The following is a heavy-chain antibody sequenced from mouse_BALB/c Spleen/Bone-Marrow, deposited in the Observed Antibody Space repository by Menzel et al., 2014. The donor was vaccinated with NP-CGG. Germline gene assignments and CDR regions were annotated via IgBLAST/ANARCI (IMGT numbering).Heavy chain of an antibody. Sequence: EVKVEESGGGLVQPGGSLKLSCATSGFTFXDYYMYWVRQTPGKRLEWVAYISNGGGSTYYPDTVKGRFTISRDNAKNTLYLQMSRLKSEDTAMYYCARHLYGNYGAMDYWGQGTSVTVSS. D-gene: IGHD2-1*01. CDR1: GFTFXDYY. CDR2: ISNGGGST. J-gene: IGHJ4*01. V-gene: IGHV5-12*02. CDR3: ARHLYGNYGAMDY.